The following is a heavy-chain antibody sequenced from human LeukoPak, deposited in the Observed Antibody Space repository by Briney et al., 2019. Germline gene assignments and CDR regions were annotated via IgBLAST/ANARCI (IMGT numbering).Heavy chain of an antibody. J-gene: IGHJ6*03. CDR3: ARGNLSDSSGYYYPYYYYYMDV. V-gene: IGHV1-69*05. D-gene: IGHD3-22*01. CDR1: GGTFSSYA. CDR2: IIPNFGAA. Sequence: SVKVSCKASGGTFSSYAISWVRRAPGQGLEWMGRIIPNFGAANYAQKFQGRVTITTDESTSTAYMELSSLRSEDTAVYYCARGNLSDSSGYYYPYYYYYMDVWGKGTTVTVSS.